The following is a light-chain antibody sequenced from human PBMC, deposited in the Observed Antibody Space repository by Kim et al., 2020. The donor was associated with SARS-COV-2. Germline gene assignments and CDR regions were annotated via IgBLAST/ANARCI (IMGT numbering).Light chain of an antibody. Sequence: SASVGDRVTISGRASQSISSYLNWYQQKPGKAPNLLIYAASSLQSGVPSRFSGSGSGTDFTLTISSLQPEDFATYYCQQSYSTPYTFGQGTKLEI. CDR3: QQSYSTPYT. J-gene: IGKJ2*01. CDR2: AAS. CDR1: QSISSY. V-gene: IGKV1-39*01.